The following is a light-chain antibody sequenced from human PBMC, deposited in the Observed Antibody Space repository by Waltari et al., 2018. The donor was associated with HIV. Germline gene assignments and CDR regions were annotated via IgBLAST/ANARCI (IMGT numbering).Light chain of an antibody. Sequence: SVLTKPLSVSGAPGPRVTISCTGGRSHIMPPDHVHCHHQYPGTAPKLLIFGTTIRPPRMPDRYSASQSGTSASPAIAGLQAEDASEYYCQSYERSMSAVVFGGGTTLTAL. CDR3: QSYERSMSAVV. CDR1: RSHIMPPDH. V-gene: IGLV1-40*01. CDR2: GTT. J-gene: IGLJ2*01.